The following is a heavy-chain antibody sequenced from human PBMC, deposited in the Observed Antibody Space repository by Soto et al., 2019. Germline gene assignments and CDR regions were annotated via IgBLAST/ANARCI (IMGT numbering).Heavy chain of an antibody. J-gene: IGHJ6*02. CDR1: GLPFSEYG. CDR3: AKGVMYSTKGLDV. V-gene: IGHV3-23*01. Sequence: QPGGSLRLSCSASGLPFSEYGMTWVRQAPGRGLEWVSAMTVRGGSIHYAEAVRGRFIISRDNSKNTLYLQMDRLRAGDTAVYYCAKGVMYSTKGLDVWDQGTTVTVSS. CDR2: MTVRGGSI. D-gene: IGHD2-15*01.